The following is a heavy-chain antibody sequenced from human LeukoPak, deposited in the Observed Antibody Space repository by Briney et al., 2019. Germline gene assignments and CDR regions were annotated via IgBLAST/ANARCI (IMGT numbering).Heavy chain of an antibody. CDR1: GYTFTSYY. V-gene: IGHV1-46*01. CDR3: ARDGGRGYSYGTFDY. CDR2: INPSGGST. Sequence: ASVTVSFKASGYTFTSYYMHGVGQAPGQGLEGMGIINPSGGSTSYAQKFQGIVTMTSDTSTSTVYMELSSLRSEDTAVYYCARDGGRGYSYGTFDYWGQGTLVTVSS. D-gene: IGHD5-18*01. J-gene: IGHJ4*02.